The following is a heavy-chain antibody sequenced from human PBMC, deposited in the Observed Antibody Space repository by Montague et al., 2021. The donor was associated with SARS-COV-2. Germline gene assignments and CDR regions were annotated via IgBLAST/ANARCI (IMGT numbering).Heavy chain of an antibody. V-gene: IGHV3-23*01. CDR3: AKQPGAGAIVYWYFDL. CDR1: GFAFNNFA. Sequence: SLRLSCAASGFAFNNFAMTWVRQAPGKGLEWVSSIFGSAAGTYYADSVKGRFTISRDNSKNTLYLQMNSLRAEDTAKYYCAKQPGAGAIVYWYFDLWGRGTVVIVAS. J-gene: IGHJ2*01. D-gene: IGHD6-25*01. CDR2: IFGSAAGT.